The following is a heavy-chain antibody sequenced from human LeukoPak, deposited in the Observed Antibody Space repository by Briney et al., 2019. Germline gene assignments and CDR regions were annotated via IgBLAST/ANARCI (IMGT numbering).Heavy chain of an antibody. D-gene: IGHD1-26*01. V-gene: IGHV1-69*13. J-gene: IGHJ4*02. CDR3: AGPRIVGGTYWAY. CDR1: GGTFSSYA. Sequence: SVKVSCKASGGTFSSYAISWVRQAPGQGLEWMGGIIPIFGTANYAQKFQGRVTITADESTSTAYMELSSLRSEDTAVYYCAGPRIVGGTYWAYWGQGTLVTVSS. CDR2: IIPIFGTA.